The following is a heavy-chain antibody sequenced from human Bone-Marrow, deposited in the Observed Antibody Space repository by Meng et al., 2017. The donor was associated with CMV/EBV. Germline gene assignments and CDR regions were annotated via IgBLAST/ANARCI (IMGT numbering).Heavy chain of an antibody. Sequence: TVYGGSISSYYWSWIRQPAGKGLEWIGRIYTSGSTNYNPSLKSRVTISVDTSKNQFSLKLSSVTAADTAVYYCASFDTAMRQLQLDYWGQGTLVTVSS. D-gene: IGHD5-18*01. CDR3: ASFDTAMRQLQLDY. V-gene: IGHV4-4*07. CDR2: IYTSGST. J-gene: IGHJ4*02. CDR1: GGSISSYY.